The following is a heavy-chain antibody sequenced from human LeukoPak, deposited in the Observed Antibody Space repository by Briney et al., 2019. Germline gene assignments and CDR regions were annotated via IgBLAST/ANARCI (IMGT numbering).Heavy chain of an antibody. CDR3: TTEGSLAYSSSWYGHLDACDI. CDR1: GFTFSNAW. J-gene: IGHJ3*02. V-gene: IGHV3-15*01. Sequence: GGSLRLSCAASGFTFSNAWMSWVRQAPGKGLEWVGRIKSKTDGGTTDYAARVKGRFTISRDDSKHTLYLQINSLKTEDTAVYYCTTEGSLAYSSSWYGHLDACDIWGQGTMVIVSS. CDR2: IKSKTDGGTT. D-gene: IGHD6-13*01.